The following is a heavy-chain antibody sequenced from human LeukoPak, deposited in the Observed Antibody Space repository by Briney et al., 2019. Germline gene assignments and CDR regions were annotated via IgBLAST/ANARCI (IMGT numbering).Heavy chain of an antibody. V-gene: IGHV1-8*02. CDR3: ARIISRSMVRGVIIRAFDI. D-gene: IGHD3-10*01. Sequence: ASVNVSCTASGYTFTSYGISWVRQAPGQGLEWMGWMNPNSGNTAYAQKFQGRVTMTRNTSISTAYMELSSLRSEDTAVYYCARIISRSMVRGVIIRAFDIWGQGTMVTVSS. CDR1: GYTFTSYG. CDR2: MNPNSGNT. J-gene: IGHJ3*02.